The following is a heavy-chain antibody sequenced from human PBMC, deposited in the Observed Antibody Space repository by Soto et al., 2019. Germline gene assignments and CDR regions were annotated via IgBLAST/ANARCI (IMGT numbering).Heavy chain of an antibody. CDR2: ISYDGSNK. CDR3: AKDWGSPRFDP. J-gene: IGHJ5*02. CDR1: GFTFSGYG. D-gene: IGHD3-16*01. V-gene: IGHV3-30*18. Sequence: QVQLVESGGGVVQPGRSLRLSCAASGFTFSGYGMHWVHQAPGKGLEWVAIISYDGSNKYYADSVKGRFTISRDNSKNTLYLQMNSLRAEDTAVYYCAKDWGSPRFDPWGQGTLVTVSS.